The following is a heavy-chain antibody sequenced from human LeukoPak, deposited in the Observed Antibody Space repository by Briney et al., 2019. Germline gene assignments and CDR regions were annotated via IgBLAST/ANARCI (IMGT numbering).Heavy chain of an antibody. Sequence: GGSLTLSCAGPGFTFSSYAMSWVRQAPGKGLEWVSAISGSGGSTYYADSVKGRFTISRDNSKNTLYLQMNSLRAEDTALYFCARSYSSSWHYFDYWGQGTLVTVSS. D-gene: IGHD6-13*01. J-gene: IGHJ4*02. V-gene: IGHV3-23*01. CDR2: ISGSGGST. CDR3: ARSYSSSWHYFDY. CDR1: GFTFSSYA.